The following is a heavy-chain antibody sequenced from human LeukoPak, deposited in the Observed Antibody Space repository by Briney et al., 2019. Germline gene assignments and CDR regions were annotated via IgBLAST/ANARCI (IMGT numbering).Heavy chain of an antibody. CDR2: INHSGST. J-gene: IGHJ4*02. Sequence: SETLSLTCAVYGGSFSGYHWSWIRQPPGKGLEWIGEINHSGSTNYNPSLKSRVTISVDTSKNQFSLKLSSVTAADTAVYYCARAGRLPFDYWGQGTLVTVSS. CDR1: GGSFSGYH. V-gene: IGHV4-34*01. CDR3: ARAGRLPFDY. D-gene: IGHD6-25*01.